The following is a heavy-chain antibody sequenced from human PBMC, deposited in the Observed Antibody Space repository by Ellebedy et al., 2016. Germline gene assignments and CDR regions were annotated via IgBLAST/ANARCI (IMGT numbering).Heavy chain of an antibody. Sequence: GESLKISXATSGIRFGDFFMSWVRQAPGKGLQWVSTISAGGDDTYLADSVKGRFTISRDNSRNILYLQMSSLRDEDSAIYYCREGHYSDVWGQGTLVTVSS. J-gene: IGHJ4*02. CDR2: ISAGGDDT. CDR3: REGHYSDV. CDR1: GIRFGDFF. V-gene: IGHV3-23*01.